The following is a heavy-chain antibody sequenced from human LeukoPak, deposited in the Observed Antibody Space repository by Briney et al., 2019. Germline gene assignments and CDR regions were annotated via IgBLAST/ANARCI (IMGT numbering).Heavy chain of an antibody. Sequence: PGGSLRLSCAASGFTFSFYAMSWVRQAPGKGLEWVSAISGSGGSTYYADSVKGRFTISRDNSKNTLYLQMNSLRAEDTTVYYCAKGHSDYGTGFDLWGRGTLVTVSS. CDR3: AKGHSDYGTGFDL. CDR1: GFTFSFYA. CDR2: ISGSGGST. J-gene: IGHJ4*02. V-gene: IGHV3-23*01. D-gene: IGHD4-17*01.